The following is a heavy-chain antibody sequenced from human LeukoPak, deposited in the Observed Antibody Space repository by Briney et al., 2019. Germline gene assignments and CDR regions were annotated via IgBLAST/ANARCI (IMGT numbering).Heavy chain of an antibody. CDR3: AREGSSWYSALKRLRGWFDP. D-gene: IGHD6-13*01. CDR1: GGTFSSYA. J-gene: IGHJ5*02. Sequence: SVKVSCKASGGTFSSYAISWVRQAPGQGLEWMGGIIPIFGTANYAQKFQGRVTITADESTSTAYMELSSLRSEDTAVYYCAREGSSWYSALKRLRGWFDPWGQGTLVTVSS. V-gene: IGHV1-69*13. CDR2: IIPIFGTA.